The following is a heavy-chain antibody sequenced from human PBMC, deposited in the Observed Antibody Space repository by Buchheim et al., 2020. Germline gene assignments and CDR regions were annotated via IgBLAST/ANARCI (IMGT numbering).Heavy chain of an antibody. CDR2: ISGSGGST. Sequence: EVQLLESGGGLVQPGGSLRLSCAASGFTFSSYAMSWVRQAPGKGLEWVSAISGSGGSTYYADSVKGRFTISRDNSKNTLYLQMNSLRADDTAVYYCAKWDTVTRYYYYYGMDVWGQGTT. J-gene: IGHJ6*02. CDR1: GFTFSSYA. V-gene: IGHV3-23*01. D-gene: IGHD4-17*01. CDR3: AKWDTVTRYYYYYGMDV.